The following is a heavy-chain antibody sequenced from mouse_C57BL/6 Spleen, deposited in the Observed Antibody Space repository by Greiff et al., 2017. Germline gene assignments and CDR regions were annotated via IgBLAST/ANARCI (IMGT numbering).Heavy chain of an antibody. Sequence: QVQLQQPGAELVMPGASVKLSCKASGYTFTSYWMHWVKQRPGQGLEWIGEIDPSDSYTNYNQKFKGKVTLTVDQYYSTPYMQLRSLPSEESAVYYCARYGPDYAMDYWGQGTSVTVSS. D-gene: IGHD1-1*01. V-gene: IGHV1-69*01. CDR3: ARYGPDYAMDY. CDR1: GYTFTSYW. J-gene: IGHJ4*01. CDR2: IDPSDSYT.